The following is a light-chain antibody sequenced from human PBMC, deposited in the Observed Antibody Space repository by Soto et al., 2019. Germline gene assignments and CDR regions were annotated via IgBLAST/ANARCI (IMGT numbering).Light chain of an antibody. CDR2: ATS. CDR3: QQYNSWPLT. J-gene: IGKJ4*01. Sequence: IVMTQSPAPLSVSPGERATLSCRASQSVSSNLAWYQQKPGQAPRLLIYATSTRATGVPTRISGSGSGTECTLTISSLQSEDVAVYYCQQYNSWPLTLGGGTKVDI. V-gene: IGKV3D-15*01. CDR1: QSVSSN.